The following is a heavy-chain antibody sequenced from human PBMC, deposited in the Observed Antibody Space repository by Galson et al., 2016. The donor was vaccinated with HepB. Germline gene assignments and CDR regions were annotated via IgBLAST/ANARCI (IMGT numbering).Heavy chain of an antibody. CDR3: ARDTFYSGSS. CDR2: VFYSGNT. Sequence: ETLSLTCTVSGGSVSSPSYYWSWIRQPPGKGLEWIGYVFYSGNTNYNPSLKSRVTISVDTSKNHFSLNLSSVTAADTALYYCARDTFYSGSSWGQGTLVTVSS. J-gene: IGHJ4*02. V-gene: IGHV4-61*03. D-gene: IGHD1-26*01. CDR1: GGSVSSPSYY.